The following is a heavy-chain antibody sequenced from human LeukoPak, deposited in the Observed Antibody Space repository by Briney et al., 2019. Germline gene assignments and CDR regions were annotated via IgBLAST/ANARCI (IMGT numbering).Heavy chain of an antibody. V-gene: IGHV3-23*01. CDR1: GFTFSAYA. D-gene: IGHD5-18*01. CDR3: AKDSVLRGHSYGFDS. J-gene: IGHJ4*02. CDR2: IGSDNKP. Sequence: GGSLRLSCEASGFTFSAYAMTWVRQAPGKGLEWVSSIGSDNKPHYSESVKGRFAISRDNSKSTLNLQMDSLRAEDTAVYFCAKDSVLRGHSYGFDSWGQGTLVTVSS.